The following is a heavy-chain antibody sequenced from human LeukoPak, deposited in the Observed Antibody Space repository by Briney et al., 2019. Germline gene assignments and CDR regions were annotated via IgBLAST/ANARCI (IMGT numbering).Heavy chain of an antibody. CDR1: GGTFSSYA. D-gene: IGHD4-17*01. CDR3: AGGAGYGDNDY. V-gene: IGHV1-69*13. J-gene: IGHJ4*02. Sequence: SVKVSCKASGGTFSSYAISWVRQAPGQGLEWMGGIIAIFGTANYAQKFQGRVTITADESTSTAYMELSSLRSEDTAVYYCAGGAGYGDNDYWGQGTLVTVSP. CDR2: IIAIFGTA.